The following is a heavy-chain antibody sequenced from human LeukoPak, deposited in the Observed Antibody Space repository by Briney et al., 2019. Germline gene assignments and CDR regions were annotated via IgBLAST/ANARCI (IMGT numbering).Heavy chain of an antibody. V-gene: IGHV3-23*01. CDR2: TSGSGDGT. D-gene: IGHD3-22*01. Sequence: PGGSLRLSCAASGFTFSSYAMSWVRQAPGKGLEWVSATSGSGDGTFYADSVKGRFTISRDNSKNTLYVQTNSLRAEDTAIYYCAKLRDFFDSSGQFDYWGQGTLVTVSS. CDR3: AKLRDFFDSSGQFDY. CDR1: GFTFSSYA. J-gene: IGHJ4*02.